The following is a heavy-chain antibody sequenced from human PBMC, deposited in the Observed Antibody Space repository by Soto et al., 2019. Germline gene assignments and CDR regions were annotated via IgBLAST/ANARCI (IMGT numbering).Heavy chain of an antibody. V-gene: IGHV3-23*01. CDR3: AKGKAHTLFGVDTLFDY. J-gene: IGHJ4*02. CDR1: GFPFGSHA. Sequence: HPGGSLRLSCAASGFPFGSHAMSWVRQAPGKGLEWVSLVSGNGGTTNYADSVKGRFTISRDNSQKTLYLQMNSLRAEDTVIYYCAKGKAHTLFGVDTLFDYWGQGTLVTVSS. CDR2: VSGNGGTT. D-gene: IGHD3-3*01.